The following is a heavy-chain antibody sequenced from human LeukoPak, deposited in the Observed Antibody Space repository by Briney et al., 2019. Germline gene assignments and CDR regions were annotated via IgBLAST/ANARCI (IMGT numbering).Heavy chain of an antibody. D-gene: IGHD3-9*01. CDR3: AKWGDYDVLTGYYVPDY. CDR2: ILGSGGST. Sequence: GASLRLSCAASGFTFCNYAMSWVRQAPGKGLEWVSAILGSGGSTYYADSGKGRFTASRDNSKSTLYLQMNSLRAEDTALYYCAKWGDYDVLTGYYVPDYWGQGTLVTVSS. J-gene: IGHJ4*02. V-gene: IGHV3-23*01. CDR1: GFTFCNYA.